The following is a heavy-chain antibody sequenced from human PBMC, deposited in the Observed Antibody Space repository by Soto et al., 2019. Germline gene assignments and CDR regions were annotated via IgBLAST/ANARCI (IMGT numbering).Heavy chain of an antibody. CDR2: IYHSGST. CDR3: ARGSSSSWYDAPFDY. J-gene: IGHJ4*02. Sequence: SETLSLTCAVSGGSISIGGYSLSWIRQPPGKGLEWIGYIYHSGSTYYNPSLKSRVTISVDRSKNQFSLKLSSVTAADTAVYYCARGSSSSWYDAPFDYWGQGTLVTVSS. V-gene: IGHV4-30-2*01. CDR1: GGSISIGGYS. D-gene: IGHD6-13*01.